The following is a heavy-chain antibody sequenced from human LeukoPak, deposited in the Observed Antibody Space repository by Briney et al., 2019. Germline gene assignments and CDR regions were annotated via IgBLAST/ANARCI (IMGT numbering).Heavy chain of an antibody. CDR2: ISYDGSNK. V-gene: IGHV3-30-3*01. D-gene: IGHD4-11*01. CDR3: ARDDYNSGPGDY. J-gene: IGHJ4*02. Sequence: PGGSLRLSCAASGFTFSSCAMHWVRQAPGKGLEWVAVISYDGSNKYYADSVKGRFTISRDNSKNTLYLQMNSLRAEDTAVYYCARDDYNSGPGDYWGQGTLVTVSS. CDR1: GFTFSSCA.